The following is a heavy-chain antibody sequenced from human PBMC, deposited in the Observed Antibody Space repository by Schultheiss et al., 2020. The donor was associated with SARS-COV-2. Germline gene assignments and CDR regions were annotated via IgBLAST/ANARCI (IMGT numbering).Heavy chain of an antibody. V-gene: IGHV4-39*07. Sequence: SETLSLTCTVSGASISSSSYYWGWIRQPPGKGLEWIGSIYYSGSTNYNPSLKSRVTISVDTSKNQFSLKLSSVTAADTAVYYCARARLWFGELHYDYWGQGTLVTVSS. CDR2: IYYSGST. CDR1: GASISSSSYY. D-gene: IGHD3-10*01. CDR3: ARARLWFGELHYDY. J-gene: IGHJ4*02.